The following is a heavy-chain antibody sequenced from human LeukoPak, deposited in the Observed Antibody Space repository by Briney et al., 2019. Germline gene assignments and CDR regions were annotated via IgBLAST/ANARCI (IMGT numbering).Heavy chain of an antibody. CDR1: GDSFSSDNSY. CDR3: AKEWDYSNQLSYGFDI. V-gene: IGHV4-61*01. J-gene: IGHJ6*02. D-gene: IGHD4-11*01. CDR2: IFHSGRT. Sequence: PSETLSLTCTVSGDSFSSDNSYWSWNRQPPGMGREWISYIFHSGRTDYNPSLESRVTISLDTSRNQFSLKLTSVTAADTAVYHCAKEWDYSNQLSYGFDIWGQGTTVTVSS.